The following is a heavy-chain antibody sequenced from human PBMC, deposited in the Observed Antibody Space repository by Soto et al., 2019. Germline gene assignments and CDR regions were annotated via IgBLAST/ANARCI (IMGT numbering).Heavy chain of an antibody. J-gene: IGHJ6*03. CDR3: ARTTASGYMDV. CDR1: CGYVISHY. CDR2: IHYSGST. D-gene: IGHD4-17*01. V-gene: IGHV4-59*08. Sequence: SETLSLTCTVSCGYVISHYWRWIRQPPGKGLEWIAYIHYSGSTNYNPSLKSRVTMSIDTSKSQVSLKLSSVTATDTAVYYCARTTASGYMDVWGKGTTVTVSS.